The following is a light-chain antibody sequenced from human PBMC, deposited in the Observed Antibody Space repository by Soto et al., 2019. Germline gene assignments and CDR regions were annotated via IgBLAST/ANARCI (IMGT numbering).Light chain of an antibody. V-gene: IGLV1-40*01. CDR1: SSNIGAGYD. J-gene: IGLJ2*01. CDR2: TNI. CDR3: QSYDRSLSVV. Sequence: QSVLTQPPSVSGAPGQRVTISCTGSSSNIGAGYDVHWYQQLPGTAPKLLIYTNINRPSGVPDRFSGSKSGTSASLAITGLQAEDEAYYYCQSYDRSLSVVFGGGTKLTVL.